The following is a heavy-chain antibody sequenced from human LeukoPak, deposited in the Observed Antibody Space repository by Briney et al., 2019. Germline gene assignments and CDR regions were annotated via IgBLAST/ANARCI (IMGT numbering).Heavy chain of an antibody. D-gene: IGHD3-10*01. V-gene: IGHV1-18*01. Sequence: ASVKVSCKASGYTFTSYGISWVRQAPGQGLEWMGWISAYNGDTNYAQKLQGRVTMSTDTSTSTAYMELRSLRSDDTAVYYCARVGLSLYYYGMDVWGQGTTVTVSS. J-gene: IGHJ6*02. CDR2: ISAYNGDT. CDR1: GYTFTSYG. CDR3: ARVGLSLYYYGMDV.